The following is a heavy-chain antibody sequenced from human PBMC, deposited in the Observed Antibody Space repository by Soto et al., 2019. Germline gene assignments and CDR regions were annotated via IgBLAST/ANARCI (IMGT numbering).Heavy chain of an antibody. CDR3: ARDYGIAARPEFDY. V-gene: IGHV1-18*04. CDR1: GYTFTTYY. D-gene: IGHD6-6*01. Sequence: GASVKVSCKASGYTFTTYYMHWVRQAPGQGLEWMGWISAYNGNTNYAQKLQGRVTMTTDTSTSTAYMELSSLRSEDTAVYYCARDYGIAARPEFDYWGQGTLVTVSS. J-gene: IGHJ4*02. CDR2: ISAYNGNT.